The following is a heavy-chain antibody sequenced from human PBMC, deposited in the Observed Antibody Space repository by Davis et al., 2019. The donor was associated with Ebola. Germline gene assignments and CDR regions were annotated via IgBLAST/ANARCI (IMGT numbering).Heavy chain of an antibody. CDR3: ARAPVVTPRLLDY. D-gene: IGHD4-23*01. CDR2: IYHSGST. CDR1: GGSISSSNW. Sequence: LRRTLSLTCAVSGGSISSSNWWSWVRQPPGKGLEWIGEIYHSGSTNYNPSLKSRVTISVDKSKNQFSLKLSSVTAADTAVYYCARAPVVTPRLLDYWGQGTLVTVSS. V-gene: IGHV4-4*02. J-gene: IGHJ4*02.